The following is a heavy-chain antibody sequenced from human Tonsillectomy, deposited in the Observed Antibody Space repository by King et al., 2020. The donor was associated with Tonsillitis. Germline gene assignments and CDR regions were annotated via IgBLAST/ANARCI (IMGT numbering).Heavy chain of an antibody. Sequence: QLQESGPGLVKPSETLSLTCTVSGGSINSYYWGWIRQPPGKGLEWIGYIYYSGSTNYNPSLKSRVTISVDTSKDQFSLQLSSVSAADTAVYYCARVTPGAGNKYVVDYWGQGTLGTVSS. J-gene: IGHJ4*02. CDR1: GGSINSYY. V-gene: IGHV4-59*01. D-gene: IGHD1-14*01. CDR3: ARVTPGAGNKYVVDY. CDR2: IYYSGST.